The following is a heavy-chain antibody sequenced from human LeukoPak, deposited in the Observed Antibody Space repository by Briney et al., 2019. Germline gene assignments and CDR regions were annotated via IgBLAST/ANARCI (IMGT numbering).Heavy chain of an antibody. D-gene: IGHD4-17*01. CDR1: GFTLSSYA. V-gene: IGHV3-30-3*01. J-gene: IGHJ4*02. CDR2: ISYDGSNK. CDR3: ARDLAGLTTVTTY. Sequence: PGGSLRLSCAAPGFTLSSYAMHWGRPAPGKGLEWVAVISYDGSNKYYADSVKGRFTISRDNSKNTLYLQMNSLRAEDTAVYYCARDLAGLTTVTTYWGQGTLVTVSS.